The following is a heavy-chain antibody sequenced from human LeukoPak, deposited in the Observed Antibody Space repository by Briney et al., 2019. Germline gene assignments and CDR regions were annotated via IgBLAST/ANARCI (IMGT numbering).Heavy chain of an antibody. J-gene: IGHJ4*02. CDR2: IYYSGST. CDR1: GGSISSYY. Sequence: SETLSLTCTVSGGSISSYYWSWIRQPPGKGLEWIGYIYYSGSTNYNPSLKSRVTISVDTSKNQFSLKLSSVTAADTAVYYCARSVRAPGKYYGFWSGYYNYFDYWGQGTLVTVSS. V-gene: IGHV4-59*01. CDR3: ARSVRAPGKYYGFWSGYYNYFDY. D-gene: IGHD3-3*01.